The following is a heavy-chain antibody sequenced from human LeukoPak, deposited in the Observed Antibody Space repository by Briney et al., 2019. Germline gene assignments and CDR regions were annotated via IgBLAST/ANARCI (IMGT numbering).Heavy chain of an antibody. Sequence: SETLSLTCAVYGGSFSGYYWSWIRQPPGKGLEWIGEINHSGGTNYNPSLKSRVTISVDTSKNQFSLKLSSVTAADTAVYYCARFSRFLEWLPDAFDIWGQGTMVTVSS. V-gene: IGHV4-34*01. CDR3: ARFSRFLEWLPDAFDI. D-gene: IGHD3-3*01. CDR1: GGSFSGYY. CDR2: INHSGGT. J-gene: IGHJ3*02.